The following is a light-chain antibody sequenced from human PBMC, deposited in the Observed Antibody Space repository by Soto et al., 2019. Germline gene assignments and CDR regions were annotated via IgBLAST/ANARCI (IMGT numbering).Light chain of an antibody. V-gene: IGKV1-5*01. CDR3: QQYNSYRYT. Sequence: DIQMTQSPSTLSSSVGDRVTISCRASQSISSWLAWYQQKPGKAPPLLIYDASRLESGVPSRFSGSGSGTEFTLTISSLQPDDFATYYCQQYNSYRYTFGQGTKLEIK. CDR2: DAS. CDR1: QSISSW. J-gene: IGKJ2*01.